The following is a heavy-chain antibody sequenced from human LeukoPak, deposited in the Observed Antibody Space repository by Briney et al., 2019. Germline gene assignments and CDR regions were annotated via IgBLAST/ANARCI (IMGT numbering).Heavy chain of an antibody. J-gene: IGHJ3*02. CDR3: ARLVVRAFDI. CDR2: IYYSGST. Sequence: PSETLSLXCTVSGGSISSSSYYWGWIRQPPGKGLEWIGSIYYSGSTYYNPSLKSRVTISVDTSKNQFSLKLSSVTAADTAVYYCARLVVRAFDIWGQGTMVTVSS. CDR1: GGSISSSSYY. V-gene: IGHV4-39*01.